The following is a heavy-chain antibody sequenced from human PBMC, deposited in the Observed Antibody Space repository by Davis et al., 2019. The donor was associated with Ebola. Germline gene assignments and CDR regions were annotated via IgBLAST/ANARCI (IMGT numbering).Heavy chain of an antibody. CDR2: ISSSGSSM. CDR3: ARDVINVVGASRGIYYGLDV. V-gene: IGHV3-11*01. J-gene: IGHJ6*04. D-gene: IGHD1-26*01. Sequence: PSETLSLTCTVSGGSISSYYWSWIRQAPGKGLEWLSYISSSGSSMNYADSVKGRFTISRDNAKNSLYLQMNSLRAEDTAVYYCARDVINVVGASRGIYYGLDVWGKGTTVTVSS. CDR1: GGSISSYY.